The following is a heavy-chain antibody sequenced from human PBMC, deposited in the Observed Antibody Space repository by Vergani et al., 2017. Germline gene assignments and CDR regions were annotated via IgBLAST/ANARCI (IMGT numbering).Heavy chain of an antibody. V-gene: IGHV3-30*02. Sequence: QVQLVESGGGVVQPGGSLRLSCAASGFTFSSYGMHWVRQAPGKGLEWVTFIRYDGSYKYYADSVKGRFTISRDNSKNTLYLQMNSLRAEDTAVYYCAKEPFAYGDFDYFDYWGQGTLVTVSS. CDR1: GFTFSSYG. D-gene: IGHD4-17*01. CDR3: AKEPFAYGDFDYFDY. J-gene: IGHJ4*02. CDR2: IRYDGSYK.